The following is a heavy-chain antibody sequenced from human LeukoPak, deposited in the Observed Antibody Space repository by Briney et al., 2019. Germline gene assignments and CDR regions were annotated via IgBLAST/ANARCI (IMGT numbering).Heavy chain of an antibody. Sequence: PSETLSLTCTVSGGSISSGDYYWSWIRQPPGKGLEWIGYIYYSGSTYYNPSLKSRVTISVDTSKNQFSLKLSSVTAADTAVYYCASQAGYSNPGVRWFDPWGQGTLVTVSS. CDR2: IYYSGST. CDR1: GGSISSGDYY. CDR3: ASQAGYSNPGVRWFDP. D-gene: IGHD5-18*01. V-gene: IGHV4-30-4*01. J-gene: IGHJ5*02.